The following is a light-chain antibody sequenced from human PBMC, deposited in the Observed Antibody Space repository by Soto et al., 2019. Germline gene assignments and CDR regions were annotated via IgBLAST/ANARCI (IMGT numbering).Light chain of an antibody. Sequence: EILLTQSPDTLSLSPGERATLSCRAAQSVCTRLAWYQHKTGQAPRLLLSGASSRATGIPDRFTGSGSETSFTLTISRLEPEDFALYYCQHYQNGHPITFGQGTRLEIK. J-gene: IGKJ5*01. V-gene: IGKV3-20*01. CDR1: QSVCTR. CDR3: QHYQNGHPIT. CDR2: GAS.